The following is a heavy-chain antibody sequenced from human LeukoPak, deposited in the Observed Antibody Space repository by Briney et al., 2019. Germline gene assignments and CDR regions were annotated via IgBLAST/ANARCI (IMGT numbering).Heavy chain of an antibody. J-gene: IGHJ4*02. D-gene: IGHD6-19*01. Sequence: ASVKVSCKASGYTFTAHHMHWVRQAPGQGLEWMGWINPNSGDTNCAQKFQGRVTMTRDTSTSTVYMELSSLRSEDTAEYYCASDGYSSGWYVLDYWGQGTLVTVSS. CDR2: INPNSGDT. CDR1: GYTFTAHH. CDR3: ASDGYSSGWYVLDY. V-gene: IGHV1-2*02.